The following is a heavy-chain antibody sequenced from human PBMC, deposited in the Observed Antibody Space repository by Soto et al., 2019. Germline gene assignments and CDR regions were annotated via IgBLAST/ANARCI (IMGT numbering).Heavy chain of an antibody. V-gene: IGHV1-8*01. Sequence: ASVKVSCKASGYTFTSYDINWVRQATGQGLEWMGWMNPNSGNTGYAQKFQGRVTMTRNTSISTAYMELSSLRSEDTAVYYCARGLSEDIVLMVYYNWFDPWGQGTLVTVSS. CDR1: GYTFTSYD. D-gene: IGHD2-8*01. CDR2: MNPNSGNT. CDR3: ARGLSEDIVLMVYYNWFDP. J-gene: IGHJ5*02.